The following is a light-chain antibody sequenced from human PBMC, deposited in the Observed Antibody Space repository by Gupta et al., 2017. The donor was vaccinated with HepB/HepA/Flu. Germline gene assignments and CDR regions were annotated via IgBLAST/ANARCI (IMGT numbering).Light chain of an antibody. CDR2: DNN. Sequence: QSVLPQPPSVSAAPGPTVTISRSGVSSNIGNNYVSWYQQLPGTAPKLLIYDNNKRPSGIPDRFSGSKSGTSATLGITGLQTGDEADYYCGTWESRLSVQVFGGGTKLTVL. CDR1: SSNIGNNY. V-gene: IGLV1-51*01. CDR3: GTWESRLSVQV. J-gene: IGLJ3*02.